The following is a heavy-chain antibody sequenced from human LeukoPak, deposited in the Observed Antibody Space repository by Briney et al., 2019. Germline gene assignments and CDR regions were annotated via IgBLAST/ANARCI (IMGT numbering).Heavy chain of an antibody. D-gene: IGHD2-21*02. V-gene: IGHV4-39*01. Sequence: KPSETLSLTCTVSGGSISSSSYYWGWIRQPPGKGLEWIGSIYYSGSTYYNPSLKSRVTISVDTSKNQFSLKLSSVTAADTAVYYCARHQGDSRAYGMDVWGQGTTVTVSS. CDR3: ARHQGDSRAYGMDV. J-gene: IGHJ6*02. CDR1: GGSISSSSYY. CDR2: IYYSGST.